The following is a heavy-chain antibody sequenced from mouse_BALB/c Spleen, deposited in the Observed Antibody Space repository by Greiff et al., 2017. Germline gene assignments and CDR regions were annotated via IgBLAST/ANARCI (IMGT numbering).Heavy chain of an antibody. D-gene: IGHD2-12*01. J-gene: IGHJ1*01. CDR1: GFTFSSYG. Sequence: EVKLMESGGDLVKPGGSLKLSCAASGFTFSSYGMSWVRQTPDKRLEWVATISSGGSYTYYPDSVKGRFTISRDNAKNTLYLQMSSLKSEDTAMYYCARHGLDDDRYFDVWGAGTTVTVSS. CDR3: ARHGLDDDRYFDV. CDR2: ISSGGSYT. V-gene: IGHV5-6*01.